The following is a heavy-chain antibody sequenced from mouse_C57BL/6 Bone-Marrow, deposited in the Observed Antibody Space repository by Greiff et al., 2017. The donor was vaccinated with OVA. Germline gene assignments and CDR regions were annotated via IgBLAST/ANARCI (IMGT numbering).Heavy chain of an antibody. D-gene: IGHD1-1*01. V-gene: IGHV8-12*01. CDR3: ARKRAFTTVTPGAMDY. Sequence: QVTLKVSGPGILQSSQTLSLTCSFSGFSLSTSGMGVSWIRQPSGKGLEWLAHIYWDDDKRYNPSLKSRLTLSKDTYRNQVFLKLTSVDTADTATYYCARKRAFTTVTPGAMDYWGQGTSVTVSS. CDR2: IYWDDDK. CDR1: GFSLSTSGMG. J-gene: IGHJ4*01.